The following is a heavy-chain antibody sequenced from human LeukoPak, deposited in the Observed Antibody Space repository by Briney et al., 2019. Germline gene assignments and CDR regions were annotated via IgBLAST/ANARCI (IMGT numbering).Heavy chain of an antibody. V-gene: IGHV3-30*03. CDR1: GFTFSSYG. D-gene: IGHD6-19*01. Sequence: GGSLRLSCAASGFTFSSYGMHWVRQAPGEGLEWVAVISSDGGTKYYADSVKGRFTISRDNSKNTLYLEMNSLRSEDTAVYYCARENETILIAVAGTKAFDIWGQGTMVTVSS. J-gene: IGHJ3*02. CDR2: ISSDGGTK. CDR3: ARENETILIAVAGTKAFDI.